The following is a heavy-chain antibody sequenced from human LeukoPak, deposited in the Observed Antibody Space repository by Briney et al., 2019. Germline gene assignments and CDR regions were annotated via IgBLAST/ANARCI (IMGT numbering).Heavy chain of an antibody. V-gene: IGHV3-53*01. CDR1: GFSVTNNY. D-gene: IGHD5-24*01. J-gene: IGHJ4*02. CDR2: FYVGGAT. CDR3: ARGDGYNFFDY. Sequence: GGSLRLSCAVSGFSVTNNYMSWVRQAPGKGLEWVSVFYVGGATYYADSVKGRFTISRDDSENTLYLQMKSLRAEDTAVYYCARGDGYNFFDYWGQGTLVTVSS.